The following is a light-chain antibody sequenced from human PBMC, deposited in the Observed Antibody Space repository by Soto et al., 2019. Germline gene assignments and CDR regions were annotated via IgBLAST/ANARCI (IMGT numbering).Light chain of an antibody. J-gene: IGLJ1*01. CDR2: DVS. V-gene: IGLV2-14*01. CDR3: SSYTSSSTLL. Sequence: QSVLTQPASVSGSPGQSITISCTGTSSDVGGYNYVSWYQQHPGKAPKLMIYDVSNRPSGVSNRFSGSKSGNTASLTISGLQAEDEADYYCSSYTSSSTLLFGTGTKLTV. CDR1: SSDVGGYNY.